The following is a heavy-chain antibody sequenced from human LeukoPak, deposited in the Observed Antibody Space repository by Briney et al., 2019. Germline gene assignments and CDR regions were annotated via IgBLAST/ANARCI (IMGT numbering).Heavy chain of an antibody. CDR2: ISYDGGKK. V-gene: IGHV3-30*04. CDR3: TREKDMATFYFYAYMDV. D-gene: IGHD5-24*01. J-gene: IGHJ6*03. Sequence: PGGSLRLSCAASGFTFSRYALHWVRQAPGKGLEWVAVISYDGGKKSYAESVKGRFTISRDKFKNTLYLEMNSLILEDTAVYYCTREKDMATFYFYAYMDVWGVGTTVTVSS. CDR1: GFTFSRYA.